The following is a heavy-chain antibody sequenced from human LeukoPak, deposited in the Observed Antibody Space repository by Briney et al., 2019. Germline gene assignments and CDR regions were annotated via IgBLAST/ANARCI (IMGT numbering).Heavy chain of an antibody. V-gene: IGHV1-8*01. Sequence: GASVKVSCKASGYSFTSYDINWVRQAPGQGFEWVGWMNPNSGNTGHAQEFQGRVTMTRDTSMSTACMELSSLRYEDTAVYYCARGEYVISGYRNDAFDIWGQGTMVTVSS. CDR1: GYSFTSYD. CDR3: ARGEYVISGYRNDAFDI. D-gene: IGHD3-22*01. J-gene: IGHJ3*02. CDR2: MNPNSGNT.